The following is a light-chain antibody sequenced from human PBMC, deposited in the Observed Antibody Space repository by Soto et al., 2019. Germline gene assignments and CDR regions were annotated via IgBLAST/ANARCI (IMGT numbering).Light chain of an antibody. Sequence: EIVLTQSPGTLSLSPGERATLSCRASQSVSSSYLAWYQQKPGQAPRLLIYAASSRAAGIPDRFSGGGSGTDFTLTICRLEPEDFAVYYCQQYDSSLYTFGQGTKLEIK. CDR3: QQYDSSLYT. V-gene: IGKV3-20*01. J-gene: IGKJ2*01. CDR1: QSVSSSY. CDR2: AAS.